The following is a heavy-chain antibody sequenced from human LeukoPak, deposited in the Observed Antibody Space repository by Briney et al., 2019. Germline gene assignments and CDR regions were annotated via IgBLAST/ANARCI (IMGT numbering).Heavy chain of an antibody. CDR1: GFTFSSYG. J-gene: IGHJ4*02. CDR2: IYSGGST. V-gene: IGHV3-NL1*01. Sequence: PWGSLRLSCAASGFTFSSYGMHWVRQAPGKGLEWVSVIYSGGSTYYADSVKGRFTISRDNSKNTLYLQMNSLRAEDTAVYYCARVDYWGQGTLVTVSS. CDR3: ARVDY.